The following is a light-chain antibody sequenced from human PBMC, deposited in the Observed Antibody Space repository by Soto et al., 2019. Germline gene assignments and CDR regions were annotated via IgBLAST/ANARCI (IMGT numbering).Light chain of an antibody. Sequence: QSVLTQPPSVSGAPGQRVTISCTGSSSNIGAGYDVHWYQQLPGTAPKLPIYGTSNRPSGVPDRFSGSKSGTSASLAITGLQAEDEADYYCQSYDSSLSGSVFGGGTKLTV. J-gene: IGLJ2*01. CDR3: QSYDSSLSGSV. V-gene: IGLV1-40*01. CDR1: SSNIGAGYD. CDR2: GTS.